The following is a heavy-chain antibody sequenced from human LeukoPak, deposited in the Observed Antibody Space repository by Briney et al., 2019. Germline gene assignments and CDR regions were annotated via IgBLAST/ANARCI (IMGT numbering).Heavy chain of an antibody. V-gene: IGHV3-21*01. Sequence: PGGSLRLSCAASGFTFSSYSMNWVRQAPGKGLEWVSSISGSSSYIYYADSVKGRFTISRDNAKNSLYLQMNSLRAEDTAVYYCASLGYCSSTSCYGDYYYMDVWGKGTTVTVSS. D-gene: IGHD2-2*01. CDR1: GFTFSSYS. J-gene: IGHJ6*03. CDR3: ASLGYCSSTSCYGDYYYMDV. CDR2: ISGSSSYI.